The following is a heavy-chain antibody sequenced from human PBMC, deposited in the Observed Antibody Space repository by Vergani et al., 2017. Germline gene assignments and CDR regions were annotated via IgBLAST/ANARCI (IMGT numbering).Heavy chain of an antibody. CDR2: IDHSGTT. Sequence: QVQLQESGPGLVKPSQTLSLTCTVSGGSISSGGYYWSWIRQHPGKGLEWIGSIDHSGTTSYNASLKSRVTISVDTSKNQFSLQLRSVTAADTAVYYCATLLTGGIDYWGQGTLVTVSS. V-gene: IGHV4-31*03. CDR1: GGSISSGGYY. J-gene: IGHJ4*02. CDR3: ATLLTGGIDY. D-gene: IGHD3-16*01.